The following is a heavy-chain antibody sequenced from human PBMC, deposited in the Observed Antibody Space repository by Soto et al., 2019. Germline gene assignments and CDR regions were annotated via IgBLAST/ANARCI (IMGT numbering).Heavy chain of an antibody. CDR2: ISSSSSVI. V-gene: IGHV3-48*01. Sequence: WVLLRVRYATAGVMRSDRGSNWIRQAPGKGLEWVSYISSSSSVIDYADSVKGRFTVSRDNARNSLYLQMNSLRAEDTAVYYCARDLSWGSNWYYYMDVWGKGTTVTVSS. D-gene: IGHD7-27*01. J-gene: IGHJ6*03. CDR3: ARDLSWGSNWYYYMDV. CDR1: GVMRSDRG.